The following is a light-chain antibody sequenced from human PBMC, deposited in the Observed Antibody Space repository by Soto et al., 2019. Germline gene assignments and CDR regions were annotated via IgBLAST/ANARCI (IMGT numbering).Light chain of an antibody. CDR3: QQYDSYPLT. Sequence: IPLTASASARAAFVGDRVPISCRASQGISNELAWYQQKPGKAPKLLIYDASSLQSGVPSRFSGSGSGTEFALTISSLQPEDFATYYCQQYDSYPLTFGQGTKVDI. J-gene: IGKJ1*01. CDR1: QGISNE. V-gene: IGKV1-17*01. CDR2: DAS.